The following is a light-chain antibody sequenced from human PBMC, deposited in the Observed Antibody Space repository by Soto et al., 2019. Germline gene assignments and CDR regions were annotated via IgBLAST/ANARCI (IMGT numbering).Light chain of an antibody. CDR3: QQYYKWPLT. CDR2: GAS. Sequence: EIVMTQSPATLSVSPWERATLSCRASQSVSSYLAWYQQKPGQAPRLLVYGASTGATGIPARFSGSGSGTDFILTISSLQSEDFAVYFCQQYYKWPLTFGGGTKVDIK. J-gene: IGKJ4*01. CDR1: QSVSSY. V-gene: IGKV3-15*01.